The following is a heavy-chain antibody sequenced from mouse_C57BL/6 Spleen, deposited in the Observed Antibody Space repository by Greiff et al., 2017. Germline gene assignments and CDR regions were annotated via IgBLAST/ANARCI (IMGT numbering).Heavy chain of an antibody. Sequence: QVQLQQPGAELVRPGSSVKLSCKASGYTFTSYWMHWVKQRPIQGLEWIGNIDPSDSETHYNQKFKDKATLTVDKSSSTAYMQLSSLTSEDSAVYYCAKGGIYYPYFDYWGQGTTLTVSS. CDR3: AKGGIYYPYFDY. J-gene: IGHJ2*01. CDR1: GYTFTSYW. V-gene: IGHV1-52*01. CDR2: IDPSDSET. D-gene: IGHD2-1*01.